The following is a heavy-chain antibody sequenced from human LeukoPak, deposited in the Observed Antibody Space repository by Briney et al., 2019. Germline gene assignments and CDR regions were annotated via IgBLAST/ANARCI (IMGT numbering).Heavy chain of an antibody. V-gene: IGHV4-61*08. D-gene: IGHD1-26*01. CDR2: IYYIRNT. CDR3: ARTQSQSGSYRYYFAY. CDR1: GGSVGSGGYY. Sequence: PSETLSLTCTVSGGSVGSGGYYWSWIRQPPGGGLEWIGDIYYIRNTNYNPSLKSRVTMSLDPSKNQFSLKLSSVTAADTAVYYCARTQSQSGSYRYYFAYWGQGTLVTVSS. J-gene: IGHJ4*02.